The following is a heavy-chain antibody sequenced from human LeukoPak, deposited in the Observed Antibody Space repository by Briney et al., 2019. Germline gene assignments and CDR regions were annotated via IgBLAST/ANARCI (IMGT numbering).Heavy chain of an antibody. CDR2: IYTGDSAT. CDR3: ARRDSSSWYPFDY. Sequence: GESLKISCKGSGYSFTSYWNGWGRQMPGKRLEWMGSIYTGDSATRYCPSFQGQVTISADKSISTAYLQWSRLKASDTAMYYCARRDSSSWYPFDYWGQGTLVTVSS. J-gene: IGHJ4*02. CDR1: GYSFTSYW. D-gene: IGHD6-13*01. V-gene: IGHV5-51*01.